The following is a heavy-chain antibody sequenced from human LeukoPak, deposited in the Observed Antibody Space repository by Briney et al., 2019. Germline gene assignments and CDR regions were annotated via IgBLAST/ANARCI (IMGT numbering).Heavy chain of an antibody. CDR2: ISGSGGST. CDR1: GFTFSSYA. J-gene: IGHJ4*02. Sequence: PGGSLRLSCAASGFTFSSYAMSWVRQAPGKGLEWVSAISGSGGSTYYADSVKGRFTISRDNAKNSLYLQMSSLRADDTALYYCARDGPTAYFDYWGQGTLVTVSS. CDR3: ARDGPTAYFDY. V-gene: IGHV3-23*01. D-gene: IGHD5-18*01.